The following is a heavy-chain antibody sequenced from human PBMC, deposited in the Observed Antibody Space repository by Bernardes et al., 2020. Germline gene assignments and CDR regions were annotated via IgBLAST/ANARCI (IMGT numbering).Heavy chain of an antibody. J-gene: IGHJ4*02. D-gene: IGHD4-4*01. CDR3: ARDLYSIADY. CDR1: GFTFSSYW. V-gene: IGHV3-74*01. Sequence: SLRLSCAASGFTFSSYWMHWVRQAPGQGLMWVSVINSDGSSTSYADSVKGRFTISRDNAKNTLYLQMNSLRGEDTAVYYCARDLYSIADYWGQGTLVTVSS. CDR2: INSDGSST.